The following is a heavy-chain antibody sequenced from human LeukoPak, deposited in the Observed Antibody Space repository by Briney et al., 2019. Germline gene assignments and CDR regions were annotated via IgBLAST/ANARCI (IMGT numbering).Heavy chain of an antibody. Sequence: PETLSLTCAVSGGSFRGYYWSWVRQTPGKGLEWIGEINHSGSTNYNPSLKSRVTISVDTSKNQFSLKLSSVTAADTAVYYCARECTSSGLGYWGQGTLVTVSS. CDR2: INHSGST. J-gene: IGHJ4*02. V-gene: IGHV4-34*01. D-gene: IGHD2-8*01. CDR3: ARECTSSGLGY. CDR1: GGSFRGYY.